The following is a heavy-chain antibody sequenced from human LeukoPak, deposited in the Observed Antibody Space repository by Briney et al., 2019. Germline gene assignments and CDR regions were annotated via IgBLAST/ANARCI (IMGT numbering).Heavy chain of an antibody. D-gene: IGHD3-16*02. J-gene: IGHJ4*02. Sequence: GGSLRLSCAASGFTVSSNYMSWVRQAPGKGLEWVSVIYSGGSTYYADSVKGRFTISRDNSKNTLYLQMNSPRAEDTAVYYCARGWLSISPNFDYWGQGTLVTVSS. CDR2: IYSGGST. V-gene: IGHV3-53*01. CDR1: GFTVSSNY. CDR3: ARGWLSISPNFDY.